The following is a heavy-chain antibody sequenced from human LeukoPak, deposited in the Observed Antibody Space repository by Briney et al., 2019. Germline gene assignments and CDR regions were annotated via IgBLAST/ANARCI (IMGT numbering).Heavy chain of an antibody. CDR2: INPNSGGT. V-gene: IGHV1-2*02. J-gene: IGHJ4*02. D-gene: IGHD6-19*01. CDR1: GYAFTGYY. CDR3: ARRASGWFPFDY. Sequence: ASVKVSCKASGYAFTGYYMHWVRQAPGQGLEWMGWINPNSGGTNYAQKFQGRVTMTRDTPISTAYMELSRLRSDDTAVYYCARRASGWFPFDYWGQGTLVTVSS.